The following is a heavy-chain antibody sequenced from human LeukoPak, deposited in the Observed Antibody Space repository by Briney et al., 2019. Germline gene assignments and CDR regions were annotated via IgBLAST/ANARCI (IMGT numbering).Heavy chain of an antibody. J-gene: IGHJ4*02. CDR1: GYTITSYD. V-gene: IGHV1-8*01. CDR3: ARGKTGGGFDY. Sequence: ASVNVSCKASGYTITSYDLNWVRQAPGQGLEWMGWMNPNSGNTGYSQKFEGRVTMTTNTSISTAYMELSSLRSEDTAVYYCARGKTGGGFDYWGQGTLVTVSS. CDR2: MNPNSGNT. D-gene: IGHD2-8*02.